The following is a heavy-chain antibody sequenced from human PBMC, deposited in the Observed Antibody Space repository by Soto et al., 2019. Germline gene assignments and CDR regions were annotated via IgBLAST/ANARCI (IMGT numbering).Heavy chain of an antibody. V-gene: IGHV4-34*01. J-gene: IGHJ4*02. CDR1: GGSFSGYI. D-gene: IGHD3-10*01. Sequence: QVQIHQWGAGVLKPSETLSLTCAVSGGSFSGYIWTWIRQTPGKGLQWIGQINHSGSAVYNPSFKTRVTRDIMSNHPFSREMSSVAAADAAVYYRARGLSTGSPYSGGWYYFDSWGQGATVTVS. CDR3: ARGLSTGSPYSGGWYYFDS. CDR2: INHSGSA.